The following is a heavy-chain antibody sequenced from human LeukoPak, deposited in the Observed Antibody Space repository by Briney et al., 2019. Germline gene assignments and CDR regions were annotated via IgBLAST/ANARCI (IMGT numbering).Heavy chain of an antibody. CDR3: ARSRIAAAGTRDYGMDV. D-gene: IGHD6-13*01. CDR1: GFTFSTHN. CDR2: ISSSSSYI. J-gene: IGHJ6*02. V-gene: IGHV3-21*01. Sequence: GGSLRLSCAASGFTFSTHNMHWVRQAPGKGLEWVSSISSSSSYIYYADSVKGRFTISRDNAKNSLYLQMNSLRAEDTAVYYCARSRIAAAGTRDYGMDVWGQGTTVTVSS.